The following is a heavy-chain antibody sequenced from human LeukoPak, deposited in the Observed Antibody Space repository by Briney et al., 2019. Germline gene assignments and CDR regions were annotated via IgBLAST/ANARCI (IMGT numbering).Heavy chain of an antibody. CDR3: ARDELQWLPPYYYYYGMDV. D-gene: IGHD6-19*01. Sequence: SETLSLTCTVSGGSISSYYWGWIRQPPGKGLEWIGYIYYSGSTNYNPSLKSRVTMSVDTSKNQFSLKLSSVTAADTAVYYCARDELQWLPPYYYYYGMDVWGQGTTVTVSS. V-gene: IGHV4-59*01. CDR1: GGSISSYY. J-gene: IGHJ6*02. CDR2: IYYSGST.